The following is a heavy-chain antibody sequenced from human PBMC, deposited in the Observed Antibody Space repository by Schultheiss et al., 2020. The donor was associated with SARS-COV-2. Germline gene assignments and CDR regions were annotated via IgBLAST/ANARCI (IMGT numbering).Heavy chain of an antibody. V-gene: IGHV4-30-2*01. J-gene: IGHJ3*02. D-gene: IGHD3-22*01. Sequence: LRLSCTVSGGSISSGGYSWSWIRQPPGKGLEWIGYIYYSGSTYYNPSLKSRVTISVDTSKNQFSLKLSSVTAADTAVYYCARARITMIVVVDAFDIWGQGTMVTVSS. CDR1: GGSISSGGYS. CDR3: ARARITMIVVVDAFDI. CDR2: IYYSGST.